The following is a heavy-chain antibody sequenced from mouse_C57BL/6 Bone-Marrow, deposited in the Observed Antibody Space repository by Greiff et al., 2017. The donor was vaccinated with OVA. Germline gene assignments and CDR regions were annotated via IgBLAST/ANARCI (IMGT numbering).Heavy chain of an antibody. CDR1: GFTFSSYG. CDR2: ISSGGSYT. Sequence: DVHLVESGGDLVKPGGSLKLSCAASGFTFSSYGMSWVSQTPDKRLEWVATISSGGSYTYYPDSVKGRFTISRDNDKNTLYLQMSSRKSEDTAMYYCSRGYGSSSWGQGTTLTVSS. J-gene: IGHJ2*01. D-gene: IGHD1-1*01. CDR3: SRGYGSSS. V-gene: IGHV5-6*01.